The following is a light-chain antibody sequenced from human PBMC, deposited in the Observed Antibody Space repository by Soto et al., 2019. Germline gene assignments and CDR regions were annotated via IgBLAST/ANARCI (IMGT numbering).Light chain of an antibody. J-gene: IGKJ3*01. CDR1: QSVNNN. CDR3: QQYNKWPLT. CDR2: SAS. V-gene: IGKV3-15*01. Sequence: EIVRTQSPVTLSVSPGERATLSCTASQSVNNNVAWYQQKPGQTPRLLIYSASIRSTGTPARCSGSGSGSDVPLTISRLQDEDFAVYYCQQYNKWPLTFGPGTKVDLK.